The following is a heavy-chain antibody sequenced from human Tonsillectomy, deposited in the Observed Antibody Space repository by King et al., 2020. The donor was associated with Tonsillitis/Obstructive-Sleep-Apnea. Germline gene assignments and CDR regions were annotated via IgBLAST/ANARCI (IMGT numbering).Heavy chain of an antibody. V-gene: IGHV3-15*01. CDR2: IKSKIDGGPT. CDR1: DFPFRKAW. CDR3: TTDSGTYDFWSGYYDLDYMDV. D-gene: IGHD3-3*01. Sequence: VQLVESGGGLVKPGGSFNLPCAALDFPFRKAWLSWVGKPPGKGLKWVGGIKSKIDGGPTDTVAPGKGRFTISRDDSKNRLYLQMNSLKTEDTAVYYCTTDSGTYDFWSGYYDLDYMDVWGKGTTVTVSS. J-gene: IGHJ6*03.